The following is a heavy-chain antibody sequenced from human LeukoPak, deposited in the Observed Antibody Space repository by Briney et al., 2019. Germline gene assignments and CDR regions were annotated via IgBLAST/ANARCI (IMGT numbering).Heavy chain of an antibody. V-gene: IGHV4-59*01. J-gene: IGHJ3*02. Sequence: PSETLSLTCTVSGGSISSYYWSWIRQPPGKGLEWIGYIYYSGSTNYNPSLKGRVTISVDTSKNQFSLKLSSVTAADTAVYYCARPLYSGSYFVAFDIWGQGTMVTVSS. CDR1: GGSISSYY. D-gene: IGHD1-26*01. CDR3: ARPLYSGSYFVAFDI. CDR2: IYYSGST.